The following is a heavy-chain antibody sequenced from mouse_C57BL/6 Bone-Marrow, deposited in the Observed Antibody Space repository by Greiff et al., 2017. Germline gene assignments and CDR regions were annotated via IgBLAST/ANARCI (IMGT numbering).Heavy chain of an antibody. CDR1: GYTFTDYN. D-gene: IGHD1-1*01. CDR3: AIYGSSYNY. V-gene: IGHV1-22*01. CDR2: INPNNGGT. J-gene: IGHJ2*01. Sequence: EVKLMESGPELVKPGASVKMSCKASGYTFTDYNMHWVKQSHGKSLEWIGYINPNNGGTSYNQKFKGKATLTVNKSSSTAYMELRSLTSEDSAVYYCAIYGSSYNYWGQGTTLTVSS.